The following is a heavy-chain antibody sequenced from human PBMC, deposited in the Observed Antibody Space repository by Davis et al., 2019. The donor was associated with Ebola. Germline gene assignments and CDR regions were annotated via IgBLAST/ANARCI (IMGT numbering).Heavy chain of an antibody. J-gene: IGHJ4*02. CDR3: AKSVSASSSRNFDY. CDR1: GFTFSTYA. Sequence: GESLKISCAASGFTFSTYAMHWVRQAPDKGLEWVAFIWYDGSDKYYANSVKGRFTISRDNSENTLYLQMNSLRPEDTAMYYCAKSVSASSSRNFDYWGQGTLVTVSS. D-gene: IGHD3-10*01. CDR2: IWYDGSDK. V-gene: IGHV3-30*02.